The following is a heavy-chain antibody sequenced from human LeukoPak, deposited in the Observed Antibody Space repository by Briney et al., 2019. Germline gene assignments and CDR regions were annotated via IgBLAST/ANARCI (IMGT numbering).Heavy chain of an antibody. J-gene: IGHJ6*02. Sequence: PGGSLRLSCAASGFTFSSYWMSWVRQAPGKGLEWVANIKRDGSVKYYVDSVKGRFTISRDNAKNSLYLQMNSLRAEDTALYYCGKDVLAGGLDVWGQGTTVTVSS. CDR2: IKRDGSVK. CDR1: GFTFSSYW. V-gene: IGHV3-7*03. CDR3: GKDVLAGGLDV.